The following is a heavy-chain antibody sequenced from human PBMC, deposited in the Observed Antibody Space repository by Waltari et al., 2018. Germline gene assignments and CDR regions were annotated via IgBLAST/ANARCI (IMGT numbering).Heavy chain of an antibody. J-gene: IGHJ6*03. CDR3: ARLGSGPYSSGWYSDYYYMDV. V-gene: IGHV4-59*01. CDR1: GGSISSYY. D-gene: IGHD6-19*01. Sequence: QVQLQESGSGLVKPSETLSLTCTVSGGSISSYYWSWIRQPPGKGLEWIGYIYYSGSTNYNPSLKSRVTISVDTSKNQFSLKLSSVTAADTAVYYCARLGSGPYSSGWYSDYYYMDVWGKGTTVTVSS. CDR2: IYYSGST.